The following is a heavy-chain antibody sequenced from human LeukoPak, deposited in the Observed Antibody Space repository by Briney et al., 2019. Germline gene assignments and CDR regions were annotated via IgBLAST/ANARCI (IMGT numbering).Heavy chain of an antibody. J-gene: IGHJ4*02. CDR1: GFTFSSYW. CDR3: AKSDYYDSSGYYYGSDY. Sequence: GGSLRLSCAASGFTFSSYWMHWVRHAPGKGLEWVSGISGSGGSTYYADSVKGRFTISRDNSKNTLYVQMNSLRAEDTAVYYCAKSDYYDSSGYYYGSDYWGQGTLVTVSS. D-gene: IGHD3-22*01. CDR2: ISGSGGST. V-gene: IGHV3-23*01.